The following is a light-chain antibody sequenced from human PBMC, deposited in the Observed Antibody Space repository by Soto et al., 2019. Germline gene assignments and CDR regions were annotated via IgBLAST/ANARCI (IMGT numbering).Light chain of an antibody. CDR2: DAS. V-gene: IGKV3-11*01. CDR3: QQRSIWPPECT. Sequence: ELVLTQSPATLSLSPGERATLSCRASQTFSSYLAWYQQKPGQAPRLLIYDASNRATGIPARFSGSGSGTDCTLTSSSLEPEDCAVYYCQQRSIWPPECTCGQGTKLEIK. J-gene: IGKJ2*02. CDR1: QTFSSY.